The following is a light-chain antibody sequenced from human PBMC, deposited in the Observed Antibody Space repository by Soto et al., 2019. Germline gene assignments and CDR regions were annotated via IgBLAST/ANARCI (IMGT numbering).Light chain of an antibody. CDR3: SLYRTDSTYV. J-gene: IGLJ1*01. CDR2: RNN. CDR1: SSNIGSNY. V-gene: IGLV1-47*01. Sequence: QSVLTQPPSASGTPGQRVTISCSGSSSNIGSNYVYWYQQLPGTAPKLLIYRNNQRPSGVPDRFSGSKSGNTASLTISGLQAEDEAEYYCSLYRTDSTYVFGPGTKLTVL.